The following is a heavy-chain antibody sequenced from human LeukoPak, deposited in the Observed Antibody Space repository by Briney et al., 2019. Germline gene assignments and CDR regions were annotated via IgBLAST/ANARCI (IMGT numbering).Heavy chain of an antibody. CDR3: VREGFYFFDF. CDR1: GFTFTNNF. V-gene: IGHV3-7*01. CDR2: IKQYGSET. Sequence: GGSLRLSCAASGFTFTNNFMSWVPQVPGKGLEGVANIKQYGSETTYADSVRGRFTIFRDNAKDSVYLQMNSLRAEDSATYYCVREGFYFFDFWGQGTLVTVSS. J-gene: IGHJ4*01.